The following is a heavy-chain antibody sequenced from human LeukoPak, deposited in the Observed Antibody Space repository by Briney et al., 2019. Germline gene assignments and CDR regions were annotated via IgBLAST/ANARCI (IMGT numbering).Heavy chain of an antibody. J-gene: IGHJ2*01. CDR1: GDSVSSNSAA. V-gene: IGHV6-1*01. D-gene: IGHD4-17*01. CDR3: ARDSPLTTVTTFPYWYFDL. CDR2: TYYRSKWYN. Sequence: SQTLSLTCAISGDSVSSNSAAWNWIRQSPSRGLEWLGRTYYRSKWYNDYAVSVKSRITLNPDTSKNQFSLQLNSVTPEDTAVYYCARDSPLTTVTTFPYWYFDLWGRGTLVTVSS.